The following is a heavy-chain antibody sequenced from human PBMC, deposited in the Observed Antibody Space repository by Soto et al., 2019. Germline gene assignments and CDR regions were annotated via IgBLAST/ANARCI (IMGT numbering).Heavy chain of an antibody. V-gene: IGHV3-15*01. CDR1: GFTFSNAW. CDR2: IKSKTDGGTT. Sequence: EVQLVESGGGLVKPGGSLRLSCAASGFTFSNAWMSWVRQAPGKGLEWVGRIKSKTDGGTTDYAAPVKGRFTISRDDSKNTLYLQMNSLKTEHTAVYYCTTDPVSYCSSTSCYYDYWGQGTLVTVSS. J-gene: IGHJ4*02. D-gene: IGHD2-2*01. CDR3: TTDPVSYCSSTSCYYDY.